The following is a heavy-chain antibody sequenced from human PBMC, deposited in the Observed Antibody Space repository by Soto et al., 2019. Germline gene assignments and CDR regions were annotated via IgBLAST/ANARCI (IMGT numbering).Heavy chain of an antibody. CDR3: PSAGDSSWYFDL. Sequence: GGSLRLSCTASGFTFGDYAMSWFRQAPGKGLEWVGFIRSKAYGGTTEYAASVKGRFTISRDDSKSIAYLQMNSLKTEDTAVYYCPSAGDSSWYFDLWGRGTLVTVSS. CDR1: GFTFGDYA. D-gene: IGHD3-3*01. CDR2: IRSKAYGGTT. J-gene: IGHJ2*01. V-gene: IGHV3-49*03.